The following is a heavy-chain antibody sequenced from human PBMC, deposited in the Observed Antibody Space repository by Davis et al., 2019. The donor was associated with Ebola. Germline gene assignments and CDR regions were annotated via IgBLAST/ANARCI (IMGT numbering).Heavy chain of an antibody. CDR2: TSYDGSNK. Sequence: PGGSLRLSCAASGFTIRTYGMNWVRQAPGKGLEWVALTSYDGSNKDYADSVKGRFTISRDNSKNTLYLQMNSLRAEDTAVYYCAKDLGSTIAFYGMDGWGKGTTVTVSS. D-gene: IGHD1-26*01. J-gene: IGHJ6*04. V-gene: IGHV3-30*18. CDR3: AKDLGSTIAFYGMDG. CDR1: GFTIRTYG.